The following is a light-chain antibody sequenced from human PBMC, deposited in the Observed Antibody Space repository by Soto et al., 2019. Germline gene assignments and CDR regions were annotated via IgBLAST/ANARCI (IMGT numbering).Light chain of an antibody. Sequence: QSALTQPPSAAGSPGQSITISCTGASSDVGGYTSVSWYQQHPGKAPKLIIYEVTKRPSGVPARFSGSRSGNTASLTVSGLQTEAEADYYCSSYAGNNNYVFGSGTKLTVL. V-gene: IGLV2-8*01. CDR3: SSYAGNNNYV. J-gene: IGLJ1*01. CDR1: SSDVGGYTS. CDR2: EVT.